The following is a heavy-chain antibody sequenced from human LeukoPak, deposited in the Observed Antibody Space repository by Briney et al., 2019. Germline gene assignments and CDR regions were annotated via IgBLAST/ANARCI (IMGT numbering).Heavy chain of an antibody. V-gene: IGHV5-51*01. D-gene: IGHD3-3*01. Sequence: GESLKISCEASGYRFISYWIGWVRQMPGKGLEWMGSIYPGDSDTRYSPSFQGQVTISADKSISTAYLQWSSLKASDTAMYYCARLLKLRFLEWFRARHYYYYMDVWGKGTTVTVSS. CDR3: ARLLKLRFLEWFRARHYYYYMDV. CDR2: IYPGDSDT. J-gene: IGHJ6*03. CDR1: GYRFISYW.